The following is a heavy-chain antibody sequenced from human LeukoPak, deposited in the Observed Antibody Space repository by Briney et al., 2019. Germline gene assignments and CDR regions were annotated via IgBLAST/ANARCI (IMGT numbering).Heavy chain of an antibody. CDR2: IRYDGSNK. D-gene: IGHD3-22*01. Sequence: GGSLRLSCAASGFTFSSYGMHWVRQAPGKGLEWVAFIRYDGSNKYYADSVKGRFTISRDNSKNTLYLQMNSLRAEDTAVYYCAKVGGYYYDSSGYYHGDYWGQGTLVTVSS. V-gene: IGHV3-30*02. CDR3: AKVGGYYYDSSGYYHGDY. J-gene: IGHJ4*02. CDR1: GFTFSSYG.